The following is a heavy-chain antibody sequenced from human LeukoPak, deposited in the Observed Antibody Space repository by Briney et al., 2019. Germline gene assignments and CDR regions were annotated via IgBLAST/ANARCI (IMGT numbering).Heavy chain of an antibody. CDR2: ISDSGGSI. J-gene: IGHJ4*02. D-gene: IGHD5-18*01. V-gene: IGHV3-48*03. CDR3: VRGYSSGAHFDC. Sequence: PGGSLRLSCEASGFTFNRFEMNWVRHAPGKELEGVSYISDSGGSISYADSVKGRFTASRDNAKNSMYLQMNSLRVEDTAVYFCVRGYSSGAHFDCWGQGALVIVSS. CDR1: GFTFNRFE.